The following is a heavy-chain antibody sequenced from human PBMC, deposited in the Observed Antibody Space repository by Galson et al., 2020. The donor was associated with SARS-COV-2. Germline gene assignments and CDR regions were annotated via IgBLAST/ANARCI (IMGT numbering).Heavy chain of an antibody. V-gene: IGHV3-33*01. Sequence: GGSLRLSCAASGFTFSAYGMHWVRQVPGKGLEWVAVIWLDGSKKYYADSVKGRFTISRDNSNNMVYLQMNSLRDEDTAVYYCARDEDIVLMMYALDYWGQGALVTVSS. CDR2: IWLDGSKK. D-gene: IGHD2-8*01. CDR3: ARDEDIVLMMYALDY. J-gene: IGHJ4*02. CDR1: GFTFSAYG.